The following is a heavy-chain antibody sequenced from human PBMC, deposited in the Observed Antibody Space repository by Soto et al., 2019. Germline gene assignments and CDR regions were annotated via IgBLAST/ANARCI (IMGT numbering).Heavy chain of an antibody. V-gene: IGHV3-15*01. CDR3: TTDDPINRS. CDR2: IKRKTNGGTT. CDR1: GFTFSNAW. Sequence: EVQLVESGGGLVKPGGSLRLSCAASGFTFSNAWMSWVRQAPGKGLEWVGRIKRKTNGGTTDYAAPVIGRFTISRDDSKNTLYLQMNSLKTEDTAVYYCTTDDPINRSWGQGTLVTVSS. J-gene: IGHJ5*02.